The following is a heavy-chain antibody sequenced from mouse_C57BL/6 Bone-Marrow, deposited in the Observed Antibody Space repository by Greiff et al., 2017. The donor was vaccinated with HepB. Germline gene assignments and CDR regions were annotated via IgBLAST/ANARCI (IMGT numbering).Heavy chain of an antibody. J-gene: IGHJ3*01. CDR1: GFTFSSYA. CDR3: ARDHYGSPWFAY. Sequence: EVKVVESGGGLVKPGGSLKLSCAASGFTFSSYAMSWVRQTPEKRLAWVATISDGGSYTYYPDNVKGRFTISRDNAKNNLYLQMSHLKSEDTAMYYCARDHYGSPWFAYWGQGTLVTVSA. CDR2: ISDGGSYT. D-gene: IGHD1-1*01. V-gene: IGHV5-4*01.